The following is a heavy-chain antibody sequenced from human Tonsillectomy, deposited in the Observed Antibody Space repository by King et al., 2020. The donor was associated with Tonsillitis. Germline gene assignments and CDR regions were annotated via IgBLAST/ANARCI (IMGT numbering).Heavy chain of an antibody. J-gene: IGHJ4*02. Sequence: DVQLVESGGGLVQPGGSLRLSCAASGFTFDIYAMSWVRLAPGKGLEWVSTVSASGGGTYYADSVKGRFTISRDNSKNTLYLQMNSLRAEDTAIYYCAKGFGYYYDSNAYFDYWGQGTLVTVSS. D-gene: IGHD3-22*01. CDR1: GFTFDIYA. CDR2: VSASGGGT. V-gene: IGHV3-23*04. CDR3: AKGFGYYYDSNAYFDY.